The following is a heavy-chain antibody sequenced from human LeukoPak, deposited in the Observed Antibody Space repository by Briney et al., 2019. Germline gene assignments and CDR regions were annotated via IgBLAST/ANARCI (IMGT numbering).Heavy chain of an antibody. CDR2: IKQDGNEK. Sequence: GGSLTLSCAASGFTFSTYWMTWVRQAPGKGLEWVANIKQDGNEKYYVDSVKGRYTIPRDNAKNSLYLQMNSLRAEDTAVYYCARVGYDILTGYYGGYYFDYWGQGTLVTVSS. J-gene: IGHJ4*02. D-gene: IGHD3-9*01. V-gene: IGHV3-7*03. CDR1: GFTFSTYW. CDR3: ARVGYDILTGYYGGYYFDY.